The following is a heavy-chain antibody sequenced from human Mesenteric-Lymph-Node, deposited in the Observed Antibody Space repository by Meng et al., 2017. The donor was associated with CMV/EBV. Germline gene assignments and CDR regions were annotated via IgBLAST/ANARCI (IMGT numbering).Heavy chain of an antibody. Sequence: SLKIPCAASGFTFDDYAMHWVRQAPGKGLEWVSGISWNSGSIGYADSVKGRFTISRDNAKNSLYLQMDSLRVEDTAFYYCARAGDYYDAGAFFFDDWGQGTLVTVSS. V-gene: IGHV3-9*01. CDR3: ARAGDYYDAGAFFFDD. D-gene: IGHD3-16*01. CDR1: GFTFDDYA. CDR2: ISWNSGSI. J-gene: IGHJ4*02.